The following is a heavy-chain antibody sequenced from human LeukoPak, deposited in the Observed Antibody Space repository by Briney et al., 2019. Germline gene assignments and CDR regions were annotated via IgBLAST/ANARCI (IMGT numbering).Heavy chain of an antibody. CDR1: GFTFSNYA. J-gene: IGHJ4*02. D-gene: IGHD6-13*01. CDR3: ARANSSNWHNFNY. Sequence: GRSLRLSCAASGFTFSNYAMHWVRQAPGKGLEWVTIISYDGSQKYYADSVKGRFSISRDNSENTLFLQMNSLRAEDTAVYYCARANSSNWHNFNYWGQGTLVTVSS. V-gene: IGHV3-30-3*01. CDR2: ISYDGSQK.